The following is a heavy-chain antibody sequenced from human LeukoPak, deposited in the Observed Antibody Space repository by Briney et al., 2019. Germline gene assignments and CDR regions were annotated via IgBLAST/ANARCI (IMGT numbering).Heavy chain of an antibody. CDR1: GFTFSSYS. CDR2: ISSSSSYI. Sequence: PGGSLRLSCAASGFTFSSYSMNWVRQAPGKGLEWLSSISSSSSYIYYVDSVKGRFAISRDNSKNTLYLQMNSLRAEDTAVYYCARWDIVVVVAATGGHAEYFQHWGQGTLVTVSS. J-gene: IGHJ1*01. CDR3: ARWDIVVVVAATGGHAEYFQH. V-gene: IGHV3-21*04. D-gene: IGHD2-15*01.